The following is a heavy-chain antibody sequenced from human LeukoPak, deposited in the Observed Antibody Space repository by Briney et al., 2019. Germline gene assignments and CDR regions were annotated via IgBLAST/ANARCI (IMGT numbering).Heavy chain of an antibody. CDR2: INHSGST. V-gene: IGHV4-34*01. D-gene: IGHD3-3*01. Sequence: SETLSLTCAVYGGSFSGYYWSGLRQPPGKRLEWIGEINHSGSTNYNPSLKSRVTISVDTSTNQFSLKLSSVTAADTAVYYCARDFRGGYDFWSGYYTPYYFDYWGQGTLVTVSS. J-gene: IGHJ4*02. CDR1: GGSFSGYY. CDR3: ARDFRGGYDFWSGYYTPYYFDY.